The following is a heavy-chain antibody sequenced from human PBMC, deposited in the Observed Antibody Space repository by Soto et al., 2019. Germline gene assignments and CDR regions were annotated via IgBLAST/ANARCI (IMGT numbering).Heavy chain of an antibody. J-gene: IGHJ4*02. CDR3: TRDIAAAGPVALDY. D-gene: IGHD6-13*01. Sequence: GGSLRLSCTASGFTLGDYAMSWFRQAPGKGLEWVGFIRSKAYGGTTEYAASVKGRFTISRDDSKSIAYLQMNSLKTEDTAVYYCTRDIAAAGPVALDYWGQGTLVTVSS. CDR2: IRSKAYGGTT. V-gene: IGHV3-49*03. CDR1: GFTLGDYA.